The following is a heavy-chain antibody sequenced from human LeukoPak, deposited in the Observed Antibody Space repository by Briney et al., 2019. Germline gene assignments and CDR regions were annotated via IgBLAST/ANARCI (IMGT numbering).Heavy chain of an antibody. J-gene: IGHJ6*03. Sequence: ASVKVSCKASGYTFTGYYMHWVRQAPGQGLEWIGWINPNSGGTNCAQKFQGRVTMTRDTSISTAHMELSRLRSDDTAVYYCARDPLYCSGGSCYGRYYYYMDVWGKGTTGTVSS. CDR2: INPNSGGT. CDR1: GYTFTGYY. D-gene: IGHD2-15*01. V-gene: IGHV1-2*02. CDR3: ARDPLYCSGGSCYGRYYYYMDV.